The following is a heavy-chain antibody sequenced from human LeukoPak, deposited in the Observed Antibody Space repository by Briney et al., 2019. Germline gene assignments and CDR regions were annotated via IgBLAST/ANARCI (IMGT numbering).Heavy chain of an antibody. Sequence: PSETLSLTCTVSGGSISSYYWTWIRQPPGKGLGLEWIGSIYYSGGTNYNPSLKSRGTISIDTSKNQFSLKLSSVTAADTAVYYCARLWDSSSSLDYWGQGTLVTVSS. CDR3: ARLWDSSSSLDY. V-gene: IGHV4-59*08. CDR1: GGSISSYY. CDR2: IYYSGGT. J-gene: IGHJ4*02. D-gene: IGHD6-6*01.